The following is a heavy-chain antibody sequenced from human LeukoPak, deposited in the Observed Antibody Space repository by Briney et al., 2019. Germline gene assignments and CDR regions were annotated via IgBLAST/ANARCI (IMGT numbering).Heavy chain of an antibody. D-gene: IGHD6-13*01. CDR3: ARATAAGRTKGTFDY. CDR1: GFTFSSYG. Sequence: GGSLRLSCAASGFTFSSYGMHWVRQAPGKGLEWVAVIWYDGSNKYYADSVKGRFTISRGNSKNTLYLQMNSLRAEDTAVYYCARATAAGRTKGTFDYWGQGTLVTVSS. V-gene: IGHV3-33*01. CDR2: IWYDGSNK. J-gene: IGHJ4*02.